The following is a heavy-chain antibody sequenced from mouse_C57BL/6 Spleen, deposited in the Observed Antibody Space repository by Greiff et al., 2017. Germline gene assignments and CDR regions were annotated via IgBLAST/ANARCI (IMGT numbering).Heavy chain of an antibody. Sequence: VQLKESGPELVKPGASVKISCKASGYSFTGYYMNWVKQSPEKSLEWIGEINPSTGGTTYNQKFKAKATLTVDKSSSTAYMQLKSLTSEDSAVYYCARGVYYGSSYFAYWGQGTLVTVSA. J-gene: IGHJ3*01. D-gene: IGHD1-1*01. V-gene: IGHV1-42*01. CDR1: GYSFTGYY. CDR2: INPSTGGT. CDR3: ARGVYYGSSYFAY.